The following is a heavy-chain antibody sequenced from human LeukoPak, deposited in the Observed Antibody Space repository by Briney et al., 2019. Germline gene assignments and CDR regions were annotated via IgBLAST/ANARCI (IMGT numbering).Heavy chain of an antibody. J-gene: IGHJ4*02. V-gene: IGHV3-48*02. CDR3: ARIYGGNPRKGHFDY. CDR2: ISSSSSTI. D-gene: IGHD4-23*01. CDR1: GFTFSSYS. Sequence: GGSLRLSCAASGFTFSSYSMNWVRQAPGKGLEWVSYISSSSSTIYYAGSVKGRFTISRDNAKNSLYLQMNSLRDEDTAVYYCARIYGGNPRKGHFDYWGQGTLVTVSS.